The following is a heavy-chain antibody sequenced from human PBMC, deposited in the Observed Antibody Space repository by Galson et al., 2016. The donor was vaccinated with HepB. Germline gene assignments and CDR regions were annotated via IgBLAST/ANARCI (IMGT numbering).Heavy chain of an antibody. D-gene: IGHD1-26*01. V-gene: IGHV3-7*01. CDR3: EREAWSSSPI. CDR1: GITFSNYW. CDR2: IKPDESEK. J-gene: IGHJ3*02. Sequence: SLRLSCAASGITFSNYWMSWIRQAPGKGLEWVAKIKPDESEKYYVDSVKGRFTISRDNAKNLVYPQMNSLRAEDTAVYYCEREAWSSSPIWGQGTMVTVSS.